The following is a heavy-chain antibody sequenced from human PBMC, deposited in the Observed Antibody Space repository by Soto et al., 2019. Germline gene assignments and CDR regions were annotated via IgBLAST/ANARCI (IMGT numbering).Heavy chain of an antibody. J-gene: IGHJ3*02. CDR2: IIPIFGTA. D-gene: IGHD2-15*01. Sequence: QVQLVQSGAEVKKPGSSVKVSCKASGGTFSSYAISWVRQAPGQGLEWMGGIIPIFGTANYAQKFQGRVTITADESTSTAYMELSSLRSEDTAVYYSWLGYCSGGSCLDAFDIWCQGTMVTVSS. CDR3: WLGYCSGGSCLDAFDI. CDR1: GGTFSSYA. V-gene: IGHV1-69*01.